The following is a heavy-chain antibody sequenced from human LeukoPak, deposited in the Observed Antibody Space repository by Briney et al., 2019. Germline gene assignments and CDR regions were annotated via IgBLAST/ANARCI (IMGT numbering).Heavy chain of an antibody. CDR1: GDTFRTYD. V-gene: IGHV1-69*04. D-gene: IGHD2-2*01. Sequence: SVKVSCKTSGDTFRTYDIHWVRQAPGQGLEWMGRIIPIGDIADYAQKFQGRVTMTADKSTTTAYMEVRSLKSEDTAFYYCARISDSTRVTAAFDVWGQGTMVTVSS. CDR3: ARISDSTRVTAAFDV. CDR2: IIPIGDIA. J-gene: IGHJ3*01.